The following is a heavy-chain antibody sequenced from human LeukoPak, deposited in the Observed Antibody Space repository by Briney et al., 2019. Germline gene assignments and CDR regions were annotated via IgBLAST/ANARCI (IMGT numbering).Heavy chain of an antibody. J-gene: IGHJ4*02. Sequence: GGSLTLSCAASAFTFGSFEMNWDRPAQGKGREGGSYIGTIITTTYYADSGKGPITITRYVAKNSMYLQMRSLRADDTAVSQCVRTVYDLRGQWLIPGFDYWGQGTLVTVSS. D-gene: IGHD6-19*01. V-gene: IGHV3-48*03. CDR2: IGTIITTT. CDR3: VRTVYDLRGQWLIPGFDY. CDR1: AFTFGSFE.